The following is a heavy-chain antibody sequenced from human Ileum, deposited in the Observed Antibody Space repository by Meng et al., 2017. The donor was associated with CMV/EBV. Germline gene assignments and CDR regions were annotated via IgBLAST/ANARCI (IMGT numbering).Heavy chain of an antibody. V-gene: IGHV3-23*03. CDR1: FTFSSYA. Sequence: FTFSSYARSWVRQAPGKGLEWFSVIYSGGSSTYYADSVKGRFTISRDNSKNTLYLQMNSLRAEDTAVYYCAKAHRPLLEWLLYSFDYWGQGTLVTVSS. CDR3: AKAHRPLLEWLLYSFDY. D-gene: IGHD3-3*01. CDR2: IYSGGSST. J-gene: IGHJ4*02.